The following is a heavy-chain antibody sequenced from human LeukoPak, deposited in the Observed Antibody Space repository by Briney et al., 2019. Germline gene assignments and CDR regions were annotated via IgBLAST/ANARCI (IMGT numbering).Heavy chain of an antibody. Sequence: GGSLRLSCAASGFTFSSYEMNWVRQAPGKGLEWVSYISSSSSYIYYADSVKGRFTISRDNAKNSLSLLMNSLRAEDTAVYYCARDLSSRGYTYGTPAFTFDIWGQGTMVTVSS. CDR2: ISSSSSYI. V-gene: IGHV3-21*05. CDR3: ARDLSSRGYTYGTPAFTFDI. D-gene: IGHD5-18*01. J-gene: IGHJ3*02. CDR1: GFTFSSYE.